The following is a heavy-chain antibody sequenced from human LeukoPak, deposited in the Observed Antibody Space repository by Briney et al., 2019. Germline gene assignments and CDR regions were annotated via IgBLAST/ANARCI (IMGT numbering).Heavy chain of an antibody. D-gene: IGHD6-13*01. J-gene: IGHJ4*02. Sequence: ASVKVSCKASGYTFNGYYMHSVRQAPGQGLEWMGWINPNSGGINYEQKFQGRVTMTRDTSISTAYMELTSLRSDDTAVCYCARGGYTSSLYDYWGQGTLVTVSS. CDR2: INPNSGGI. CDR1: GYTFNGYY. V-gene: IGHV1-2*02. CDR3: ARGGYTSSLYDY.